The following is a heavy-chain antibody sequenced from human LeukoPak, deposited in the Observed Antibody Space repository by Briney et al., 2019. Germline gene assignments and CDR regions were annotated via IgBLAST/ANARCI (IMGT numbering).Heavy chain of an antibody. CDR3: ARGPGHFGY. CDR2: VYHTGST. Sequence: SETLSLTCTVSGYSISYGYFWAWIRQPPGKGLEWIGSVYHTGSTHYTPSFKSRVTISVDTSKNQFSLKLSSVTAADTAVYYCARGPGHFGYWGQGTLVTVSS. V-gene: IGHV4-38-2*02. J-gene: IGHJ4*02. CDR1: GYSISYGYF.